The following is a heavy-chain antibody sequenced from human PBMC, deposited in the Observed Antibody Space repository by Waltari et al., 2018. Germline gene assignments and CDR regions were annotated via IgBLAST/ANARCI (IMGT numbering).Heavy chain of an antibody. Sequence: QVQLVQSGAEVKKPGSSVKVSCKASGGTFSSYAISWVRQAPGQGLEWMGGIIPSCGKANYAQKFQGRVTITADEATSTAYMELSSLRSEDTAVYYCARDRRYGSGSYYRDLWGQGTLVTVSS. CDR3: ARDRRYGSGSYYRDL. CDR2: IIPSCGKA. D-gene: IGHD3-10*01. V-gene: IGHV1-69*13. J-gene: IGHJ4*02. CDR1: GGTFSSYA.